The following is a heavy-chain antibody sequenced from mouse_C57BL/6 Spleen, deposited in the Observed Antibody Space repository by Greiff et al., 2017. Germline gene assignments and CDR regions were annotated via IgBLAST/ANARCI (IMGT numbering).Heavy chain of an antibody. V-gene: IGHV1-39*01. D-gene: IGHD1-1*01. CDR3: ARSYYYGSSYWYFDV. CDR1: GYSFTDYN. CDR2: INPNYGTT. J-gene: IGHJ1*03. Sequence: EVQGVESGPELVKPGASVKISCKASGYSFTDYNMNWVKQSNGKSLEWIGVINPNYGTTSYNQKFKGKATLTVDQSSSTAYMQLNSLTSEDSAVYYCARSYYYGSSYWYFDVWGTGTTVTVSS.